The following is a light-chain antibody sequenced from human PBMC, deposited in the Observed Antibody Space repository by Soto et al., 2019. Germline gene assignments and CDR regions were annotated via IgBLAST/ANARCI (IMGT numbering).Light chain of an antibody. Sequence: IQVTQSPSTLSGSVGDRVTITCRASQTISSWLAWYQQKPGKAPKLLIYKASTLKSGVPSRFSGSGSGTEFTLTISSLQPDDFATYYCQHYNIYSEAFGQGAKADIK. CDR3: QHYNIYSEA. V-gene: IGKV1-5*03. CDR1: QTISSW. CDR2: KAS. J-gene: IGKJ1*01.